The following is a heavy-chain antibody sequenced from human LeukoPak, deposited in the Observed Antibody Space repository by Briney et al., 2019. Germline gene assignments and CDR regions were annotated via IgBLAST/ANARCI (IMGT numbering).Heavy chain of an antibody. CDR2: ISGSGGST. J-gene: IGHJ4*02. CDR3: AKIEGYYGLLIDY. V-gene: IGHV3-23*01. Sequence: ISGSGGSTYYADYVKGRFTISRDNSKNTLYLQMNSLRAEDTAVYYCAKIEGYYGLLIDYWGQGTLVTVSS. D-gene: IGHD3-9*01.